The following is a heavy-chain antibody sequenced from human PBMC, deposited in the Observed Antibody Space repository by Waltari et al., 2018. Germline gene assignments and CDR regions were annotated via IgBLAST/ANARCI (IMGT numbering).Heavy chain of an antibody. Sequence: QVQLVESGGGVVQPGGSLRLSCAASGVTFSSYGLHWVRQAAGKVLEWVAAGRAAGSTDTYADPVNDRFTLSTYNFKNWLNLLTTNPSAVDRAMYYVEKEIDDILSGHYFGHWRQGTLFIVSS. D-gene: IGHD3-9*01. CDR2: GRAAGSTD. V-gene: IGHV3-30*02. CDR1: GVTFSSYG. CDR3: EKEIDDILSGHYFGH. J-gene: IGHJ4*02.